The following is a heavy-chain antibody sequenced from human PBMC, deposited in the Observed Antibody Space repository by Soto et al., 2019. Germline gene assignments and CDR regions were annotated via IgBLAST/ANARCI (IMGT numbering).Heavy chain of an antibody. CDR2: IVVGSGNT. Sequence: QMQLVQSGPEVKKPGTSVKVSCKASGFTFTSSAVQWVRQARGQRLEWIGWIVVGSGNTNYAQKFQERVPITRDMSTSPAYMEPSSLRSEDTAVYYCAAVGIAAPGGMDVWGQGTTVTVSS. CDR3: AAVGIAAPGGMDV. J-gene: IGHJ6*02. V-gene: IGHV1-58*01. CDR1: GFTFTSSA. D-gene: IGHD6-25*01.